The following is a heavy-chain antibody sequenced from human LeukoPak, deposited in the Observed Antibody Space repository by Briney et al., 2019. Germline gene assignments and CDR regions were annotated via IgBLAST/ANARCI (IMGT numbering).Heavy chain of an antibody. J-gene: IGHJ3*02. CDR3: ARVGGYMTTVTNDAFDI. CDR1: GFTFSSHS. Sequence: GGSLRLSCAASGFTFSSHSMNWVRQAPGKGLEWVSSISSSSSYIYYADSVKGRFTISRDNAKNSLYLQMNSLRAEDTAVYYCARVGGYMTTVTNDAFDIWGQGTMVTVSS. V-gene: IGHV3-21*01. D-gene: IGHD4-17*01. CDR2: ISSSSSYI.